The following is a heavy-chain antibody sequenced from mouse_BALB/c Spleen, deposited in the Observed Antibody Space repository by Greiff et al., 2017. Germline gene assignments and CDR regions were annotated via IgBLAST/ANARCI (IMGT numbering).Heavy chain of an antibody. J-gene: IGHJ4*01. V-gene: IGHV2-9*02. CDR3: ARQKEYYGSSYSAMDY. D-gene: IGHD1-1*01. CDR2: IWAGGST. Sequence: QVQLKESGPGLVAPSQSLSITCTVSGFSLTSSGVHWVRQPPGKGLEWLGVIWAGGSTNYNSALMSRLSISKDNSKSQVFLKMNSLQTDDTAMYYCARQKEYYGSSYSAMDYWGQGTSVTVSS. CDR1: GFSLTSSG.